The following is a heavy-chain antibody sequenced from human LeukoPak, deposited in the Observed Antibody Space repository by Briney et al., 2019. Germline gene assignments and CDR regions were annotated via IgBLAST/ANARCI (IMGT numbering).Heavy chain of an antibody. CDR2: IYHSGST. D-gene: IGHD4-17*01. CDR3: ARLTPYGDYSGGDY. J-gene: IGHJ4*02. CDR1: GYSISSGYY. Sequence: PSETLSLTCTVSGYSISSGYYWGWIRQPPGKGLEWIGSIYHSGSTYYNPSLKSRVTISVDTSKNQFSLKLSSVTAADTAVYYCARLTPYGDYSGGDYWGQGTLVTVSP. V-gene: IGHV4-38-2*02.